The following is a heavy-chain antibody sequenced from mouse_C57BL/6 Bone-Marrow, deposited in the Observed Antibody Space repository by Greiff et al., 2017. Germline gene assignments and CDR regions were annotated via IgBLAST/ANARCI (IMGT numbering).Heavy chain of an antibody. CDR1: GFTFSSYG. CDR2: ISSGGSYT. D-gene: IGHD2-1*01. J-gene: IGHJ1*03. V-gene: IGHV5-6*01. CDR3: ARPYGIYWYFDV. Sequence: EVKLVESGGDLVKPGGSLKLSCAASGFTFSSYGMSWVRQTPDKRLAWVATISSGGSYTYYPGSVKGRFTISRDNAKNTLYRQMSSLKSEDTAMYYCARPYGIYWYFDVWGTGTTVTVSS.